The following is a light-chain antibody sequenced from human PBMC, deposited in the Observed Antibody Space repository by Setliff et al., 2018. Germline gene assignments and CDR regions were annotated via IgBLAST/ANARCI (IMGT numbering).Light chain of an antibody. CDR1: TGAVTSNHH. J-gene: IGLJ3*02. CDR3: MVSYSAARV. CDR2: DTS. V-gene: IGLV7-46*01. Sequence: QAVVTQEPSLTVSPGGTVTLTCGSSTGAVTSNHHPYWFQQKPGQAPRTLIYDTSNKHSWTPARFSGSLLGGKAALTLSGAQHGDEAGYYCMVSYSAARVLGGGTKVTVL.